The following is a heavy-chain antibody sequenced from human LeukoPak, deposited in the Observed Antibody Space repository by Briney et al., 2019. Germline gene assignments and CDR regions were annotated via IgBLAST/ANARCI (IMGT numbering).Heavy chain of an antibody. D-gene: IGHD4-17*01. CDR3: ARGGRDGDYGDY. J-gene: IGHJ4*02. V-gene: IGHV4-30-2*01. CDR2: IYHSGST. Sequence: NPSQTLPLTCTVSGGSISSGGYYWSWIRQPPGKGLEWIGYIYHSGSTYLNPSLKSRVTISVDRSRNQFSLNLSSVTAADTAVYYCARGGRDGDYGDYWGQGTLVTVSS. CDR1: GGSISSGGYY.